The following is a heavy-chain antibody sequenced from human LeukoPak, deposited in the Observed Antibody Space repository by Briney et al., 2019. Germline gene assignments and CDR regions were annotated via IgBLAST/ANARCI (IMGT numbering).Heavy chain of an antibody. V-gene: IGHV4-4*07. CDR2: IYTSGST. Sequence: PSETLSLTCTVSGGSISSYYWSWIRQPAGKGLEWIGRIYTSGSTNYNPSLKSRVTMSVDTSKNQFSLKLSSVTAADTAVYYCAREIGWYYYDSSGYYPFDYWGQGTLVTVSS. CDR3: AREIGWYYYDSSGYYPFDY. CDR1: GGSISSYY. J-gene: IGHJ4*02. D-gene: IGHD3-22*01.